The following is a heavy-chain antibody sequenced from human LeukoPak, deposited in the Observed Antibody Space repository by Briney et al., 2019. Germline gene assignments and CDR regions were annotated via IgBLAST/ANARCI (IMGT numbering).Heavy chain of an antibody. CDR1: GFTFSTYS. V-gene: IGHV3-30*18. Sequence: GGSLRLSCAASGFTFSTYSMNWVRQAPGKGLEWVAVIANDGRDKKYADSVRGRFTISGDNSKNTVYLQMNSLRAEDTAVFYCVKDMKIKAAGYYFDYWGQGTLVTVSS. D-gene: IGHD6-13*01. CDR2: IANDGRDK. CDR3: VKDMKIKAAGYYFDY. J-gene: IGHJ4*02.